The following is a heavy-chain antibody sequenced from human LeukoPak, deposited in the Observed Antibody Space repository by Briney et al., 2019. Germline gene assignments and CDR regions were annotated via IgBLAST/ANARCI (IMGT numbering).Heavy chain of an antibody. CDR1: GGSFSGYY. J-gene: IGHJ4*02. Sequence: RTSETLSLTCAVYGGSFSGYYWSWIRQPPGKGLEWIGEINHSGSTNYNPSLKSRVTISVDTSKNQFSLKLSSVTAADTAVYHCASSLVMRSFDYWGQGTLVTVSS. CDR3: ASSLVMRSFDY. V-gene: IGHV4-34*01. CDR2: INHSGST. D-gene: IGHD6-13*01.